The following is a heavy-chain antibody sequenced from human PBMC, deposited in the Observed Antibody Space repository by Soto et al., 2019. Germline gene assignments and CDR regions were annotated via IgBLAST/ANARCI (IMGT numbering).Heavy chain of an antibody. V-gene: IGHV4-31*03. Sequence: QVQLQESGPGLVKPSQTLSLTCTVSGSSISSGGYYWSWIRQHPGKGLEWIGYIYYSGSAYCNPSLKSRVTISFDTSKNQFSLTLSSVTAADTAVYYCARDPGSNWFDPWGQGTLVTVSS. CDR1: GSSISSGGYY. D-gene: IGHD3-10*01. J-gene: IGHJ5*02. CDR3: ARDPGSNWFDP. CDR2: IYYSGSA.